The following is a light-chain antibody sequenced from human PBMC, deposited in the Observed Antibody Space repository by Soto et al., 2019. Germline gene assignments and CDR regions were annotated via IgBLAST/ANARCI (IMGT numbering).Light chain of an antibody. CDR2: LNNDGSH. V-gene: IGLV4-69*01. J-gene: IGLJ2*01. Sequence: QLVLTQPPSASASLGASVKLTCTLSSGHSSYSIAWHQKQPEQGHRYLMDLNNDGSHTKGDVIPDRFSGSSSGAERYLIISSLESEDEADYYCQTWRNGFQVFGGGTKLTVL. CDR3: QTWRNGFQV. CDR1: SGHSSYS.